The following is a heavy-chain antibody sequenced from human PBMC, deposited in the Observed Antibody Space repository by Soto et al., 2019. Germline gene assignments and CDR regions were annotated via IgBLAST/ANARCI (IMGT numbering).Heavy chain of an antibody. CDR3: ARCYGSGSSYYYYYGMDV. Sequence: SETLSLTXAVSGGSISSSNWWSWVRQPPGKGLEWIGEIYHSGSTNYNPSLKSRVTISVDKSKNQFSLKLSSVTAADTAVYYCARCYGSGSSYYYYYGMDVWGQGTTVTVSS. D-gene: IGHD3-10*01. J-gene: IGHJ6*02. V-gene: IGHV4-4*02. CDR2: IYHSGST. CDR1: GGSISSSNW.